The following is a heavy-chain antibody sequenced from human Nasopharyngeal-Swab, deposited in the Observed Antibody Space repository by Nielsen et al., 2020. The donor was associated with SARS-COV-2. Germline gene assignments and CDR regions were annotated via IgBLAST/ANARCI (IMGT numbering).Heavy chain of an antibody. J-gene: IGHJ4*02. Sequence: GGSLRLSCAASGFTFSSYSMNWVRQAPGKGLEWVSSISSSSSYIYYADSVKGRFTISRDNAKNSLYLQMNSLRAEDTALYYCAKDSGSSGENYFDYWGQGTLVTVSS. D-gene: IGHD6-19*01. CDR3: AKDSGSSGENYFDY. CDR2: ISSSSSYI. CDR1: GFTFSSYS. V-gene: IGHV3-21*04.